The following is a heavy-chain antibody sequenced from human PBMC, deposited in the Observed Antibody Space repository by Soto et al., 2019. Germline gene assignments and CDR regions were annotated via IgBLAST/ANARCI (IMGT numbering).Heavy chain of an antibody. Sequence: GASVKVSCKASGYTFSNYAITWVRQAPGQRLEWMGWINAGNGNTKYSQKFQDRVTITRDTSASTAYMELSSLRSEDTAVYYCARDLGGWPDYWGQGTLVTVSS. CDR1: GYTFSNYA. D-gene: IGHD6-19*01. J-gene: IGHJ4*02. V-gene: IGHV1-3*01. CDR3: ARDLGGWPDY. CDR2: INAGNGNT.